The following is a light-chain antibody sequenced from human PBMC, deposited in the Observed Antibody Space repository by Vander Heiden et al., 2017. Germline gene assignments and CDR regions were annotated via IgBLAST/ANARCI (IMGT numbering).Light chain of an antibody. V-gene: IGLV1-40*01. CDR2: GNT. CDR3: QSYDSSLSVPNVV. J-gene: IGLJ2*01. CDR1: SSHIGAGYH. Sequence: HSVLTQPPSVSGAPGQRVTISCTGSSSHIGAGYHVHWYQQLPGTAPKLLIFGNTNRPSGVPDRFSGSKSGTSASLAITGLQAEDEGDYYCQSYDSSLSVPNVVFGGGTKLTVL.